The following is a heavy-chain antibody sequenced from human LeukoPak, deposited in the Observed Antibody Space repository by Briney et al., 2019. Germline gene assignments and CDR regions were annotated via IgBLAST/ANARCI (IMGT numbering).Heavy chain of an antibody. Sequence: PWGSLRLSCVASGFTSGSYSMSWVRQAPGKGLGWVASIKHDGREKHYLDSVKGRFAISRDNTKNSLYLQINSLRAEDAAVYYCATGRVDSNYSHLDSWGKGTLVAVSS. CDR3: ATGRVDSNYSHLDS. D-gene: IGHD5-24*01. CDR1: GFTSGSYS. CDR2: IKHDGREK. J-gene: IGHJ4*02. V-gene: IGHV3-7*01.